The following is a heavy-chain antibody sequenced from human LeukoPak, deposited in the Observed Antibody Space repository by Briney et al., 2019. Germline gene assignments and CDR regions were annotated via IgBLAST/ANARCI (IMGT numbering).Heavy chain of an antibody. J-gene: IGHJ4*02. CDR1: GGSISSYY. CDR2: IYYSANT. Sequence: SETLSLTCTVSGGSISSYYWSWIRQPPGKGLEWIGYIYYSANTNYNPSLKSRVTISIHTSKNQFSLKLSSVTAADTAIYYCARQVRTSGWFPYWGQGALVTVSS. V-gene: IGHV4-59*08. D-gene: IGHD6-19*01. CDR3: ARQVRTSGWFPY.